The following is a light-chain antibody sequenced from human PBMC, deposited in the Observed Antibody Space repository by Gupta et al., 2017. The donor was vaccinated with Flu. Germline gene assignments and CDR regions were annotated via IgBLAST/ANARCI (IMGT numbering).Light chain of an antibody. J-gene: IGKJ4*01. V-gene: IGKV2-28*01. Sequence: DIVMTQSPLSLPVTPGEPASISCRSSQSLLHSNGYNYLDWYLQKPGQSPQPLIYLGSNRASGVPDRFSGSGSGTDFTLKISRVEAEDVGVYYCMQALQTPVTFGGGTKVEIK. CDR1: QSLLHSNGYNY. CDR3: MQALQTPVT. CDR2: LGS.